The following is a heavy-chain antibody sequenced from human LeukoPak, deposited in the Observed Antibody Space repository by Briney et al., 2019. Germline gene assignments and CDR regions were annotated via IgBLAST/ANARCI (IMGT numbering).Heavy chain of an antibody. J-gene: IGHJ3*02. D-gene: IGHD3-3*01. Sequence: SETLSLTCTVSGGSISSYYWSWIRQPPGKGLEWIGYIYTSGSTNYNPSLKSRVTISVDTSKNQFSLKLSSVTAADTAVYYCARQVGLRRITIFGVVASEFDISGQGTMVTVSS. CDR3: ARQVGLRRITIFGVVASEFDI. CDR2: IYTSGST. V-gene: IGHV4-4*09. CDR1: GGSISSYY.